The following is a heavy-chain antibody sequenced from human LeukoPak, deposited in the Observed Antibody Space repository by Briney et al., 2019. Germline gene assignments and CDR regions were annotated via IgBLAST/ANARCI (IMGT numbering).Heavy chain of an antibody. CDR2: IQNTGGT. J-gene: IGHJ4*02. D-gene: IGHD6-19*01. Sequence: SETLSLTCTVSSASISSYYWGWIRQPPGKGLEWIGYIQNTGGTNYNPSLKSRVSISKDTSKNQFSLKVSSVTAADTAVYYCAKHGSGWSFDYWGQGTLVTVSS. CDR1: SASISSYY. CDR3: AKHGSGWSFDY. V-gene: IGHV4-59*01.